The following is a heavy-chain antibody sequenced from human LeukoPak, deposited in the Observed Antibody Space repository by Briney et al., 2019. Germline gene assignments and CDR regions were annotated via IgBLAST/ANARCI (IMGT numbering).Heavy chain of an antibody. CDR1: GYTFTGYY. Sequence: SMKFSCKASGYTFTGYYMHWVRQAPGQGLEWMGWINPNSGGTNYAQKFQCRVTMTRDTSISTAYMELSRLRSDDTAVYYCARFGGGHSTPWEDYYYYYMDVSGHGTTVTVPS. CDR3: ARFGGGHSTPWEDYYYYYMDV. V-gene: IGHV1-2*02. J-gene: IGHJ6*03. CDR2: INPNSGGT. D-gene: IGHD3-16*01.